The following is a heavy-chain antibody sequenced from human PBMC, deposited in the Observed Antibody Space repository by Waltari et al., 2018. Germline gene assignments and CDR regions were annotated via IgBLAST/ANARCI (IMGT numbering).Heavy chain of an antibody. CDR1: GFTFRSYW. D-gene: IGHD2-15*01. V-gene: IGHV3-74*01. Sequence: EVQLVESGGGLVQPGGSLRLSCVASGFTFRSYWMNWVRQAPGKGLVVVSRINGDVSSTSYADSVKGRFTISRDNAKNTLYLQMNSLRAEDTAVYYCARERWGGNGEDYWGQGTLVTVSS. CDR2: INGDVSST. J-gene: IGHJ4*02. CDR3: ARERWGGNGEDY.